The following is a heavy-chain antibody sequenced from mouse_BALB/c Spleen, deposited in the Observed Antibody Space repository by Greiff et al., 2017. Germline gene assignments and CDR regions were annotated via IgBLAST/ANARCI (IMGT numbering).Heavy chain of an antibody. Sequence: EVKLVESGGDLVKPGGSLKLSCAASGFTFSSYGMSWVRQTPDKRLEWVATISSGGSYTYYPDSVKGRFTISRDNAKNTLYLQMSSLKSEDTAMYYCARHNGNYGGGAMDDWGQGTSVTVSS. V-gene: IGHV5-6*01. CDR2: ISSGGSYT. J-gene: IGHJ4*01. CDR3: ARHNGNYGGGAMDD. D-gene: IGHD2-1*01. CDR1: GFTFSSYG.